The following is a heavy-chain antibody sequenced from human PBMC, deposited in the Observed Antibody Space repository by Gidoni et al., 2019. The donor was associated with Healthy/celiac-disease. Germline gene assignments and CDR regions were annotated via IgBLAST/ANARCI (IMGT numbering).Heavy chain of an antibody. D-gene: IGHD3-9*01. CDR2: IGSSSTI. Sequence: ELQLLESGGGFVQPGGPLRLSCRAPGFPFSSYSMNWVRQAPGKGREWVSYIGSSSTIDYADSVKGRFSSSRDNAKNSQYLQMNSLRDEDTAVYDCARDEYDIVTGDLYYFDYWGQGTLVTVSS. CDR3: ARDEYDIVTGDLYYFDY. J-gene: IGHJ4*02. V-gene: IGHV3-48*02. CDR1: GFPFSSYS.